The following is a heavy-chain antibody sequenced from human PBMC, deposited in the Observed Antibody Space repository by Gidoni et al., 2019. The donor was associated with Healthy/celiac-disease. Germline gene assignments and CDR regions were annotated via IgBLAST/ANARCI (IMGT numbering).Heavy chain of an antibody. Sequence: EVQLVESGGGLVQPGRSLRLSCAASGFTFDDYAMHWVRQAPGKGLEWVSGSSWNSGSIGYADSVKGRFTISRDNAKNSLYLQMNSLRAEDTALYYCAKDRRGRGSIAAPVFDPWGQGTLVTVSS. D-gene: IGHD6-6*01. J-gene: IGHJ5*02. V-gene: IGHV3-9*01. CDR3: AKDRRGRGSIAAPVFDP. CDR2: SSWNSGSI. CDR1: GFTFDDYA.